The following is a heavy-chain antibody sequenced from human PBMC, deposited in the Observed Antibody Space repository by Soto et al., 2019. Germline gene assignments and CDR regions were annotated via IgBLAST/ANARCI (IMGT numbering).Heavy chain of an antibody. CDR1: GGSISSGGYY. V-gene: IGHV4-31*03. D-gene: IGHD3-16*01. Sequence: SETLSLTCTVSGGSISSGGYYWSWIRQHPGKGLEWIGYIYYSGSTYYNPSLKSRVTISVDTSKNQFSLKLSSVTAADTAVYYCARDLVYRRTWGWFDPWGQGTLVTVSS. CDR2: IYYSGST. CDR3: ARDLVYRRTWGWFDP. J-gene: IGHJ5*02.